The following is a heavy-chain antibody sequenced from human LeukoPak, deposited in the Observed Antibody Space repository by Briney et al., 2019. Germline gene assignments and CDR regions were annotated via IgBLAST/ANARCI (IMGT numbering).Heavy chain of an antibody. CDR3: ARDSRQYCSGGSCYSNNWFDP. CDR1: GFTFSSYG. CDR2: IWYDGSNK. Sequence: GRSLRLSCAASGFTFSSYGMHWVRQAPGKGLEWVAVIWYDGSNKYYADSVKGRFTISRDNSKNTLYLQMNSLRAEDTAVYYCARDSRQYCSGGSCYSNNWFDPWGQGTLVTVSS. V-gene: IGHV3-33*01. J-gene: IGHJ5*02. D-gene: IGHD2-15*01.